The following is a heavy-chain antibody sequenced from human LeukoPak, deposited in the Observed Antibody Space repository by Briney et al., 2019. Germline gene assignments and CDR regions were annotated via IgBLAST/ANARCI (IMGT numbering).Heavy chain of an antibody. CDR1: GFTFSSYA. Sequence: GGSLRLSCAASGFTFSSYAMHWVRQAPGKGLEWVAVISYDGSNKYYADSVKGRFTISRDNSQNTLYLQMNSLRAEDTAVYYCARDLGAMTTVTTDFDYWGQGTLVTVSS. D-gene: IGHD4-17*01. V-gene: IGHV3-30-3*01. CDR2: ISYDGSNK. CDR3: ARDLGAMTTVTTDFDY. J-gene: IGHJ4*02.